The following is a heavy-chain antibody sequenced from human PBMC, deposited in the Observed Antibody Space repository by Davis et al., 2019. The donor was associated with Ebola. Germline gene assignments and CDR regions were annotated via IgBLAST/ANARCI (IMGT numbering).Heavy chain of an antibody. CDR2: IIPIFGTA. CDR1: GGTFSSYA. D-gene: IGHD4-11*01. J-gene: IGHJ6*02. CDR3: ARSDYRNYYYYYGMDV. Sequence: AASVKVSCKASGGTFSSYAISWVRQAPGQGLEWMGGIIPIFGTANYAQKFQGRVTITADKSTSTAYMELSSLRSEDTAVYYCARSDYRNYYYYYGMDVWGQGTTVTVSS. V-gene: IGHV1-69*06.